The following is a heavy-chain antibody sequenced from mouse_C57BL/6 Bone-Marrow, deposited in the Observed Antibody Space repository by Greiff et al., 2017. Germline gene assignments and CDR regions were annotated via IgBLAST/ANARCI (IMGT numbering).Heavy chain of an antibody. V-gene: IGHV1-69*01. Sequence: QVQLKQPGAELVMPGASVKLSCKASGYTFTSYWMHWVQQRPGQGLEWIGEIDPSDSYTNYNQKFKGKSTLTVDKSSSTANMQLNSLTSEDSAVYYYARWYYGSKDYWGQGTTLTVSS. CDR2: IDPSDSYT. CDR1: GYTFTSYW. J-gene: IGHJ2*01. D-gene: IGHD1-1*01. CDR3: ARWYYGSKDY.